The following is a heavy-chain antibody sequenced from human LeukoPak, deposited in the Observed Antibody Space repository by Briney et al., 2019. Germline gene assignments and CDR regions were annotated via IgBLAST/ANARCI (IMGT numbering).Heavy chain of an antibody. CDR1: GYTFTGYY. V-gene: IGHV1-2*02. D-gene: IGHD3-3*01. CDR2: INPNSGGT. Sequence: GASVKVSCKASGYTFTGYYMHWVRQVPGQGLEWMGWINPNSGGTSYAQKFQDRVTMTRDTSISTAYMDLSRLRSDDTAVYYCARDTKKRTFFELGCPTCYVFDIWGQGTMVAVSS. CDR3: ARDTKKRTFFELGCPTCYVFDI. J-gene: IGHJ3*02.